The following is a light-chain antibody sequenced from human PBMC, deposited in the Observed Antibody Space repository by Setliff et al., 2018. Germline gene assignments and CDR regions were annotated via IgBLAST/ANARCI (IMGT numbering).Light chain of an antibody. Sequence: QSALPQPPSASGSPGQSLTISCTGTSSDVGGYKCVSWYQQHPGKAPKLMIYEVTYRPSGVSNRFSGSKSGNTASLTISGLQAEDEADYYCSSYSNSSILVFGTGTKVTVL. CDR2: EVT. J-gene: IGLJ1*01. V-gene: IGLV2-14*01. CDR1: SSDVGGYKC. CDR3: SSYSNSSILV.